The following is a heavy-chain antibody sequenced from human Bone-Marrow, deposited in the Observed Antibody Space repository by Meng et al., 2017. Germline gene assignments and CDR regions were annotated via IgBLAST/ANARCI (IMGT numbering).Heavy chain of an antibody. J-gene: IGHJ6*02. Sequence: GESLKISCAASGFTFSSYAMHWVRQAPGKGLEWVAVISYDGSNKYYADSVKGRFTISRDNSKNTLYLQMNSLRAEDTAVYYCARDSPTPGSDSSGYYNYGMDVWGQGTTVTVSS. V-gene: IGHV3-30*04. D-gene: IGHD3-22*01. CDR1: GFTFSSYA. CDR2: ISYDGSNK. CDR3: ARDSPTPGSDSSGYYNYGMDV.